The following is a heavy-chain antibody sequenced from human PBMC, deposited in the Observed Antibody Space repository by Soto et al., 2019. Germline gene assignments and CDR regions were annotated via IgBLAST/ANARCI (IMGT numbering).Heavy chain of an antibody. D-gene: IGHD4-17*01. CDR2: IIPIFGTA. V-gene: IGHV1-69*01. J-gene: IGHJ6*02. CDR1: GGTFSSYA. Sequence: QVQLVQSGAEVKKPGSSVKVSCKASGGTFSSYAISWVRQAPGQGLEWMGGIIPIFGTANYAQKFQGRVTITADESTSQAEMERSSRGSEDGAVYYCARGGGGYGDYVLDGGDYYYGMDVWGQGTTVTVSS. CDR3: ARGGGGYGDYVLDGGDYYYGMDV.